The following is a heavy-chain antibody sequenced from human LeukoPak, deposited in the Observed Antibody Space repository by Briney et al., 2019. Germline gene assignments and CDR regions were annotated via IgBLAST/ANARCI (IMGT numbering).Heavy chain of an antibody. CDR1: GGTFSSYA. CDR2: IIPIFGTA. CDR3: ARGYSSSSGYLRPFDY. Sequence: SVKVSCKPSGGTFSSYAISWVRQAPGQGLEWMGGIIPIFGTANYAQKFQGRVTITTDESTSTTYMELSSLRSEDTAVYYCARGYSSSSGYLRPFDYWGQGTLVTVSS. D-gene: IGHD6-6*01. V-gene: IGHV1-69*05. J-gene: IGHJ4*02.